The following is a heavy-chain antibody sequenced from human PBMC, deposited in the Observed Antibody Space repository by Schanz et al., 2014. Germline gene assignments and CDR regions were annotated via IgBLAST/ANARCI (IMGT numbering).Heavy chain of an antibody. CDR1: GFTFSTDA. Sequence: EVQLLESGGGLVQPGGSLRLSCAASGFTFSTDAMSWVRQAPGKGLEWVANIKEDGSVKDYVDSVKGRFTISRDNAKNSLYLQMTSLRAEDTAVYYCAKGSRSGSKVMDVWGKGTTVTVSS. CDR3: AKGSRSGSKVMDV. CDR2: IKEDGSVK. D-gene: IGHD3-10*01. J-gene: IGHJ6*03. V-gene: IGHV3-7*02.